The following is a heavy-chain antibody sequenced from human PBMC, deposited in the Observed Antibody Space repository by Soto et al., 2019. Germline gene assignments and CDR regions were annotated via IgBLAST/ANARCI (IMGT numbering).Heavy chain of an antibody. D-gene: IGHD3-16*01. CDR1: GYSISSGYY. Sequence: SETVSLTCAVSGYSISSGYYWGWIRQPPGKGLEWIGSIYHSGSTYYNPSLKSRVTISVDTSKNQFSLKLSSVTAADTAVYYRARLTEIDYWGQGTLVTVSS. CDR2: IYHSGST. V-gene: IGHV4-38-2*01. CDR3: ARLTEIDY. J-gene: IGHJ4*02.